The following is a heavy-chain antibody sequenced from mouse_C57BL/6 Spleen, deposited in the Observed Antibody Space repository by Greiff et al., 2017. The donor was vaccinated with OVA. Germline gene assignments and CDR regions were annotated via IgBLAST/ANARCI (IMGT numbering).Heavy chain of an antibody. CDR1: GFTFSSYT. D-gene: IGHD2-4*01. J-gene: IGHJ3*01. CDR3: ASVFYDYDGFAY. V-gene: IGHV5-9*01. Sequence: EVMLVESGGGLVKPGGSLKLSCAASGFTFSSYTMSWVRQTPEKRLEWVATISGGGGNTYYPDSVKGRFTISRDNAKNTLYLQMSSLRSEDTALYYCASVFYDYDGFAYWGQGTLVTVSA. CDR2: ISGGGGNT.